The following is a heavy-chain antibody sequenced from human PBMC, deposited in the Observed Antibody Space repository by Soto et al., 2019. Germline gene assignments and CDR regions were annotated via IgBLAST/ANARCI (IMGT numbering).Heavy chain of an antibody. CDR2: INPSGGST. V-gene: IGHV1-46*01. Sequence: ASVKVSCKASGYTFTSYYMHWVRQAPGQGLEWMGIINPSGGSTSYAQKFQGRVTMTRDTSTSTAYMELSSLRSEDTAVYYCARGDYDILTGINYYYYGMDVWGQGTTVTVS. D-gene: IGHD3-9*01. CDR1: GYTFTSYY. J-gene: IGHJ6*02. CDR3: ARGDYDILTGINYYYYGMDV.